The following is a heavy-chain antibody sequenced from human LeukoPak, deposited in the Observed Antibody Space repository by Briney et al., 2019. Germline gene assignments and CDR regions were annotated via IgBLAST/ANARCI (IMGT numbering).Heavy chain of an antibody. J-gene: IGHJ4*02. Sequence: GGSLRLSCAASGFTFSSYGMHWVRQAPDKGREWVAVIWYDGSNTYYADSVKGRFTISRDNSKDTLFLQLNSLRAEDTAVYYCASQGPEGTSGWYWGQGTLVTVSS. CDR2: IWYDGSNT. CDR1: GFTFSSYG. CDR3: ASQGPEGTSGWY. V-gene: IGHV3-33*01. D-gene: IGHD6-19*01.